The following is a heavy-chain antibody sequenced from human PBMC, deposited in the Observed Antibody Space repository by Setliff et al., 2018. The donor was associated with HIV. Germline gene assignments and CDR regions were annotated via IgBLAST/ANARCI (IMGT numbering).Heavy chain of an antibody. D-gene: IGHD3-22*01. CDR2: ISGGGGST. CDR1: GFTFSSYA. Sequence: PGGSLRLSCAASGFTFSSYAMTWVRQGPGKGLEWVSGISGGGGSTYYAAAVKGRFTISRDNSKNTLYLQMNSLRAEDTAVYYCAKERNPYYYDTSGYSWFDYWGPGTLVTVSS. J-gene: IGHJ5*01. V-gene: IGHV3-23*01. CDR3: AKERNPYYYDTSGYSWFDY.